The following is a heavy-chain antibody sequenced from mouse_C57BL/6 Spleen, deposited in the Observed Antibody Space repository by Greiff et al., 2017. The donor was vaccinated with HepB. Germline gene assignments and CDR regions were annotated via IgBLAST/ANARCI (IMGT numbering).Heavy chain of an antibody. J-gene: IGHJ3*01. V-gene: IGHV14-1*01. CDR2: IDPEDGDT. CDR1: GFNIKDYY. CDR3: TDHYGGSAWFAY. Sequence: VQLQQSGAELVRPGASVKLSCTASGFNIKDYYMHWVKQRPEQGLEWIGRIDPEDGDTEYAPKFQGKATMTADTSSNTAYLQLSSLTSEDTAVYYCTDHYGGSAWFAYWGQGTLVTVSA. D-gene: IGHD1-1*02.